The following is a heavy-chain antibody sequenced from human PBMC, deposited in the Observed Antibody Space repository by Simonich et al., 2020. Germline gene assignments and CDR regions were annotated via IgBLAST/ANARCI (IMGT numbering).Heavy chain of an antibody. CDR1: GYTFTSYG. CDR2: SSAYNGNT. Sequence: VQLVQSGAEVKKPGASVKVSCKASGYTFTSYGISWVRQAPGQGLEWMGRSSAYNGNTNYAQKRQGRVTMTTDTSTSTAYMELRSLRSDDTAVYYCARASRGTWWYYYFDYWGQGTLVTVSS. J-gene: IGHJ4*02. CDR3: ARASRGTWWYYYFDY. D-gene: IGHD2-15*01. V-gene: IGHV1-18*01.